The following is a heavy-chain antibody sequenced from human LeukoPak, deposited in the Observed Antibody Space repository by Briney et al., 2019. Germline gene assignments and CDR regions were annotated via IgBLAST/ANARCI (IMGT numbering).Heavy chain of an antibody. CDR3: SKLMEVLNCFDL. CDR1: GDSISSSTHY. Sequence: PSETLSLTCTVSGDSISSSTHYWDWIRQPPGKGLEWIGTIYSTGSTYYNPSLKSRVTISVDTSKNQVSLMLSSVTAADMALYYCSKLMEVLNCFDLWGQGTLVTVSS. J-gene: IGHJ5*02. V-gene: IGHV4-39*01. D-gene: IGHD1-7*01. CDR2: IYSTGST.